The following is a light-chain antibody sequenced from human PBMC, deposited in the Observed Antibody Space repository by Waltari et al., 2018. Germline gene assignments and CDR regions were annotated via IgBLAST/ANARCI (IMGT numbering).Light chain of an antibody. CDR2: DVS. J-gene: IGLJ3*02. V-gene: IGLV2-14*01. Sequence: QSALTQSASVSGSPGQSITISCTGTSSDFAVFNYVSWYQQQPGKAPQLMIYDVSKRPSGVSNRFAGSKSGNTASLTISGLQAEDEADYYCSSYTSTWVFGGGTKLTVL. CDR3: SSYTSTWV. CDR1: SSDFAVFNY.